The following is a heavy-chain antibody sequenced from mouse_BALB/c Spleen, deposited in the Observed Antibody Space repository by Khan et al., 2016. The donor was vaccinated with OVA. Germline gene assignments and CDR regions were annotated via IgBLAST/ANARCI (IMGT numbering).Heavy chain of an antibody. D-gene: IGHD4-1*01. CDR1: GFTFSSYS. V-gene: IGHV5-6*01. CDR2: ISSGGDYT. J-gene: IGHJ3*01. CDR3: ASPLTGSFAY. Sequence: EVELVESGGDLVKPGGSLKLSCAASGFTFSSYSMSWVHQTPDKRLEWVATISSGGDYTYYPDSVKGRFTISRDNAKNTLYLQMSSLKSEDTAMYYCASPLTGSFAYWGQGTLVTVSA.